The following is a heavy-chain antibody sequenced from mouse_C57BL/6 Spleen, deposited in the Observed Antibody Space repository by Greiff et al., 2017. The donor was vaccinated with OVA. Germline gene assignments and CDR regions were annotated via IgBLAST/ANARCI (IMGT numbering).Heavy chain of an antibody. V-gene: IGHV1-52*01. CDR3: ARWKYYGSSPYFDY. CDR2: IDPSDSET. D-gene: IGHD1-1*01. J-gene: IGHJ2*01. CDR1: GYTFTSYW. Sequence: QVQLQQPGAELVRPGSSVKLSCKASGYTFTSYWMHWVKQRPIQGLEWIGNIDPSDSETHYNQKFKDKATLTVDKSSSTAYMQLSSLTSEDSAVYYCARWKYYGSSPYFDYWGQGTTRTVSS.